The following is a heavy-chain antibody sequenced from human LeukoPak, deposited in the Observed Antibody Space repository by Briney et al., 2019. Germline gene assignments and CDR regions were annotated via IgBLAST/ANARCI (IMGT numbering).Heavy chain of an antibody. J-gene: IGHJ4*02. V-gene: IGHV1-69*06. CDR2: IIPIFGTA. Sequence: EASVKVSCKASGGTFSSYAISWVRQAPGQGLEWMGGIIPIFGTANYAQKFQGRVTITADKSTSTAYMELSSLRSEDTAVYYCARIITGTPGAFDYWGQGTLVTVSS. D-gene: IGHD1-20*01. CDR1: GGTFSSYA. CDR3: ARIITGTPGAFDY.